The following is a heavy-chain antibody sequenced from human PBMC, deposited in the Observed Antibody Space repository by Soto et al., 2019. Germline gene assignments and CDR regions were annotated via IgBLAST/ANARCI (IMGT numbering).Heavy chain of an antibody. D-gene: IGHD5-18*01. V-gene: IGHV4-59*12. CDR1: GGSIGRFY. J-gene: IGHJ4*02. CDR3: ARTLSGYSYGPLDS. Sequence: SATLSLTCTVSGGSIGRFYWNWIRQPPGKELEWIGNIFFVGSANHNPSLKSRVTISADTSKNQFSLKLSSVTAADTAVYYCARTLSGYSYGPLDSWSQGALVTVSS. CDR2: IFFVGSA.